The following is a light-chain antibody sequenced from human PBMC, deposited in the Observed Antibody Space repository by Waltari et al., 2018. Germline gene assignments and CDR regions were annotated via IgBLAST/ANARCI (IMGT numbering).Light chain of an antibody. Sequence: DIQMTPSPSSVSASVGDRVTITCRASQDISSWLAWYQQKPGKAPKLLIYAASTLQSGGPSRFSGSGAGTDFTLTISSLQPEDFATYFCQQANSFPITFGQGTRLEIK. CDR1: QDISSW. V-gene: IGKV1D-12*01. CDR3: QQANSFPIT. J-gene: IGKJ5*01. CDR2: AAS.